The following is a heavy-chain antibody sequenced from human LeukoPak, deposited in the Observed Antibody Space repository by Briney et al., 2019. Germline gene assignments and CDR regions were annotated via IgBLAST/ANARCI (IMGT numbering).Heavy chain of an antibody. CDR1: GGSISSGSYY. D-gene: IGHD4-11*01. J-gene: IGHJ6*03. Sequence: SETLSLTCTVSGGSISSGSYYWSWIRQPAGKGLEWIGRIYTSGSTNYNPSLKSRVTISVGTSKNQFSLKLSSVTAADTAVYYCVRVEVYRYYYMDVWGKGTTVTVSS. V-gene: IGHV4-61*02. CDR3: VRVEVYRYYYMDV. CDR2: IYTSGST.